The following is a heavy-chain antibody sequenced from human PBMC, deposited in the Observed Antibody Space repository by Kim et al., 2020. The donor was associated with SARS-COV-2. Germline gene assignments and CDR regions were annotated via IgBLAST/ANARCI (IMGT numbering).Heavy chain of an antibody. Sequence: SETLSLTCTVSGGSISSYYWSWIRQPPGKGLEWIGYIYYSGSTNYNPSLKSRVTISVDTSKNQFSLKLSSVTAADTAVYYCARAFYSSSWYLNWFDPWGQGTLVTVSS. D-gene: IGHD6-13*01. V-gene: IGHV4-59*13. CDR2: IYYSGST. CDR1: GGSISSYY. J-gene: IGHJ5*02. CDR3: ARAFYSSSWYLNWFDP.